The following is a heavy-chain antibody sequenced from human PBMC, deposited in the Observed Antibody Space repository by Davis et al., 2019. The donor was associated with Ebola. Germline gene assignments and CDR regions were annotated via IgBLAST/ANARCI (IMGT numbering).Heavy chain of an antibody. CDR3: ARSGLSFGVVKYHYGMDV. Sequence: GESLKISCAASGFTFSDYYMSWIRQAPGKGLEWVSYINTGGGSFFYGDSVKGRFTISREYAKNSLFLQMNSLRAEDTAVYYCARSGLSFGVVKYHYGMDVWGKGTTVTVSS. CDR2: INTGGGSF. D-gene: IGHD3-3*01. CDR1: GFTFSDYY. V-gene: IGHV3-11*01. J-gene: IGHJ6*04.